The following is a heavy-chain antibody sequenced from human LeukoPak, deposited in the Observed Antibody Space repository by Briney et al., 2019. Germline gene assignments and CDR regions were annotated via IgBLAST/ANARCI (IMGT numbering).Heavy chain of an antibody. CDR3: AREGYYDSSGYPFDY. D-gene: IGHD3-22*01. CDR1: GGSISSGSYY. J-gene: IGHJ4*02. CDR2: IYTSGST. V-gene: IGHV4-61*02. Sequence: SETLSLTCTVSGGSISSGSYYWSWIRQPAGKGLEWIGRIYTSGSTNYNPSLKSRVTISVDTSKNQFSLKLSSVTAADTAVYYCAREGYYDSSGYPFDYWGQGTLVTVSS.